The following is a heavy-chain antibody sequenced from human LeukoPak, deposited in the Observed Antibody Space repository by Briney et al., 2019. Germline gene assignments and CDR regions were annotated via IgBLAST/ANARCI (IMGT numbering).Heavy chain of an antibody. CDR3: ARAIAVTGGRGDY. D-gene: IGHD6-19*01. J-gene: IGHJ4*02. CDR1: GFTFSTYT. Sequence: GGSLRLSCAASGFTFSTYTMNWVRQAPGKGLEWVSSISTRNTYIYYADSVKGRFTIPRDNANNSLFLQMNNLTAADTAVYYCARAIAVTGGRGDYWGQGTMVTVSS. V-gene: IGHV3-21*01. CDR2: ISTRNTYI.